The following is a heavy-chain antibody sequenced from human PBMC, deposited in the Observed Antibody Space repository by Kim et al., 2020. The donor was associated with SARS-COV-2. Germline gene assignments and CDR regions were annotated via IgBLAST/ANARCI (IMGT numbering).Heavy chain of an antibody. CDR3: ARDFLPTRGGYSYARMGSYYYYGMDV. D-gene: IGHD5-18*01. CDR1: GFTFSSYW. CDR2: IKQDGSEK. Sequence: GGSLRLSCAASGFTFSSYWMSWVRQAPGKGLEWVANIKQDGSEKYYVDSVKGRFTISRDNAKNSLYLQMNSLRAEDTAVYYCARDFLPTRGGYSYARMGSYYYYGMDVWGQGTTVTVSS. J-gene: IGHJ6*02. V-gene: IGHV3-7*01.